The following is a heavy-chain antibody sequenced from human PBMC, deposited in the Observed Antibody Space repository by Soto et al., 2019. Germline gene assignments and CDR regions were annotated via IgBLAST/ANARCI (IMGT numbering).Heavy chain of an antibody. CDR1: GGSISSSIYY. Sequence: NPSETLSLTCTVSGGSISSSIYYWVWIRQPPGKGLEWIGSIYYSGSTYYNPSLKSRVTISVDTSKNQFSLKLSSVTAADTAVYYCAGHNNGMDVWGQGTTVTVSS. J-gene: IGHJ6*02. V-gene: IGHV4-39*01. CDR3: AGHNNGMDV. CDR2: IYYSGST.